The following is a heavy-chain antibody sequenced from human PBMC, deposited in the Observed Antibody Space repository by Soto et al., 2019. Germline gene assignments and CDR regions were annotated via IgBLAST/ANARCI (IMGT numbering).Heavy chain of an antibody. CDR3: VMVDNYVTPTPQDG. D-gene: IGHD3-16*01. J-gene: IGHJ6*02. CDR2: ISPYTGNT. CDR1: GYIFVNYG. Sequence: QVQLVQSGDEVKKPGASVKVSCKASGYIFVNYGIAWVRQAPGQGLEWMGWISPYTGNTHSATKIQGRLTMTTDTXXRAAYMDLGSLTSEDTAVYYCVMVDNYVTPTPQDGWGQGTTVTVSS. V-gene: IGHV1-18*01.